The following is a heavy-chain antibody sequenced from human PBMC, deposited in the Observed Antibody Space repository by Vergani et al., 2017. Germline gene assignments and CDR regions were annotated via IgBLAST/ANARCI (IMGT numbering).Heavy chain of an antibody. D-gene: IGHD3-9*01. CDR2: INPSGGHT. CDR3: ARGDYGILTGYRY. CDR1: VYTFSNYY. J-gene: IGHJ4*02. Sequence: QVQVVQSGAEVKKSGASVKVSCKTSVYTFSNYYMHWVRQAPGQGLEWMGIINPSGGHTNYAQKFQGRVTMTRDTSTSTVYMELSSLRSEDTAIYYCARGDYGILTGYRYWGQVTLVTVSA. V-gene: IGHV1-46*03.